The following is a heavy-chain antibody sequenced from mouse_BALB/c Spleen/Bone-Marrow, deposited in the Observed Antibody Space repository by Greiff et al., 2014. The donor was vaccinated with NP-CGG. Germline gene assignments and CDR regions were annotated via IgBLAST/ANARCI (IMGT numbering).Heavy chain of an antibody. CDR1: GYSFTSYW. J-gene: IGHJ2*01. Sequence: VHLVESGPQLVRPGSSVKMSCKASGYSFTSYWMHWVKQRPGQGLEWIGMIDPSDSETRLNQKFKDKATLTVDKSSSTAYMQLSRSTSEDSAVYYCARRLDYWGQGTTLTVSS. CDR3: ARRLDY. V-gene: IGHV1-52*01. CDR2: IDPSDSET.